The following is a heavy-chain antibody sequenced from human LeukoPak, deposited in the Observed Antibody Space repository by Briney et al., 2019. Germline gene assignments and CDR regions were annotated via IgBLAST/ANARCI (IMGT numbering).Heavy chain of an antibody. D-gene: IGHD5-12*01. V-gene: IGHV3-23*01. J-gene: IGHJ6*03. Sequence: PTGGSLRLSCAASGFTFTKYAMSWVRQAAGKGLEWVSAIGGSGTKTFYAESVKGRFTISRDNSNNILFLQMDSLRAEDTALYHCARDGGRGYSGKRALGYYYYYMDVWGKGTTVTISS. CDR3: ARDGGRGYSGKRALGYYYYYMDV. CDR1: GFTFTKYA. CDR2: IGGSGTKT.